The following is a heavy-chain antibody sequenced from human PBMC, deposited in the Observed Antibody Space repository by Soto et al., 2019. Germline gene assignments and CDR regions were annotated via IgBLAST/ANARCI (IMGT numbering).Heavy chain of an antibody. D-gene: IGHD5-12*01. J-gene: IGHJ6*02. V-gene: IGHV6-1*01. CDR2: TYYRCKWYN. CDR1: GDSVSSNSAA. Sequence: SQTLSLTCAISGDSVSSNSAAWNWIRQSPSRGLEWLGRTYYRCKWYNDYAVSVKSRITINTDTSKNQFSLQLNSVTPEDTAVYYCARGGYSGYEVYYYYGMDVWGQGTTVTVSS. CDR3: ARGGYSGYEVYYYYGMDV.